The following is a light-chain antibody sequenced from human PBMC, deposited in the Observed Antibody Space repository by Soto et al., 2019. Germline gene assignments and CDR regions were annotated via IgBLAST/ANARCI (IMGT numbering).Light chain of an antibody. CDR3: QQSYSMPYT. J-gene: IGKJ2*01. CDR1: LSISSY. V-gene: IGKV1-39*01. CDR2: AAS. Sequence: IQMTQAPSSLSASVGDRVTITCRASLSISSYLTWYQQKPGKAPKLLIYAASSLQSGVPSRFSGSGSGTDFTLTISSLQPEDFATYYCQQSYSMPYTFGQGTKLEIK.